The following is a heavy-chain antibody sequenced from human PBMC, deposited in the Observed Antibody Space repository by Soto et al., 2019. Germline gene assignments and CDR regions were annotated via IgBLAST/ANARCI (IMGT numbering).Heavy chain of an antibody. Sequence: GGSLRLSCAASGFTFSSYGMHWVRQAPGKGLEWVAVISYDGSNKYYADSVKGRFTISRDNSKNTLYLQMNSLRAEDTAVYYCAKDGVAARDYWGQGTLVTVSS. CDR1: GFTFSSYG. D-gene: IGHD6-6*01. J-gene: IGHJ4*02. CDR3: AKDGVAARDY. CDR2: ISYDGSNK. V-gene: IGHV3-30*18.